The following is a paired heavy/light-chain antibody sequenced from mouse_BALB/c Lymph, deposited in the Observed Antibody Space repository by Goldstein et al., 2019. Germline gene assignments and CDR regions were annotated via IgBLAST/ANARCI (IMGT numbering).Light chain of an antibody. V-gene: IGKV3-4*01. J-gene: IGKJ1*01. Sequence: DIVLTQSPASLAVSLGQRATISCKASQSVDYDGDSYMNWYQQKPGQPPKLLIYAASNLESGIPARFSGSGSGTDFTLNIHPVEEEDAATYYCQQSNEDPWTFGGGTKLEIK. CDR3: QQSNEDPWT. CDR2: AAS. CDR1: QSVDYDGDSY.
Heavy chain of an antibody. J-gene: IGHJ4*01. CDR3: ARHPTFPYYTMDS. D-gene: IGHD2-10*01. CDR2: ISSRGTYT. CDR1: GFTFSSYG. Sequence: EVQLVESGGDLVIPGGSLKLSCAASGFTFSSYGMSWVRQTPDKRLEWVATISSRGTYTYYPDSVKGRFTISRDIAKNTLYLQMSSLKSEDTAMYYCARHPTFPYYTMDSWGQGTSVTVSS. V-gene: IGHV5-6*01.